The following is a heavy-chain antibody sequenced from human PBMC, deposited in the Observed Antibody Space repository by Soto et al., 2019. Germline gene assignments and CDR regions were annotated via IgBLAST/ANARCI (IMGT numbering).Heavy chain of an antibody. Sequence: GASVKVSCKASGGTFSTGAINWVRQAPGQGLEWMGGIIPLFGTPNYAQKFQGRVTITADESTTTAYMELSSLRSEDTAVYYCARICYDRSGYFYYYGMDVWGQGTTVTVSS. D-gene: IGHD3-22*01. V-gene: IGHV1-69*13. J-gene: IGHJ6*02. CDR1: GGTFSTGA. CDR2: IIPLFGTP. CDR3: ARICYDRSGYFYYYGMDV.